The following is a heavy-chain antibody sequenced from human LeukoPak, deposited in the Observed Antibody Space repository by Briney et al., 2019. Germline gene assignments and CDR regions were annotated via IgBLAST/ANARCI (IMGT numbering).Heavy chain of an antibody. Sequence: GASVKVSCKVSGYTLTELSMHWVRQAPGKGLEWMGGFDPEDGETIYAQKFQGRVTMTEDTSTDTAYMELSSLRSEDTAVYYCATVEPRYCSGGSCYSGDYWGQGTLVTVSS. CDR3: ATVEPRYCSGGSCYSGDY. CDR1: GYTLTELS. J-gene: IGHJ4*02. D-gene: IGHD2-15*01. V-gene: IGHV1-24*01. CDR2: FDPEDGET.